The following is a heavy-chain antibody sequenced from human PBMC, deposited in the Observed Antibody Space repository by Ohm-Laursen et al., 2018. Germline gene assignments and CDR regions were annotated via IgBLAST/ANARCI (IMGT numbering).Heavy chain of an antibody. Sequence: SETLSLTCTVSGGSISSYYCSWIRQPAGKGLEWIGRISTSGYTDYNPSLKSRVTMSVDTSKNQFSLKLSSVTAADTAVYYCARGDHSVTSLDYWGQGTLVTVSS. CDR3: ARGDHSVTSLDY. CDR1: GGSISSYY. CDR2: ISTSGYT. V-gene: IGHV4-4*07. D-gene: IGHD4-17*01. J-gene: IGHJ4*02.